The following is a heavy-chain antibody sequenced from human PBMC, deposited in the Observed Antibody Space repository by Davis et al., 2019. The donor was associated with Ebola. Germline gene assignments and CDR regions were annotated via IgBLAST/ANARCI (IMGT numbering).Heavy chain of an antibody. CDR2: ISAYNGNT. J-gene: IGHJ5*02. D-gene: IGHD6-13*01. V-gene: IGHV1-18*01. CDR1: GYTFTSYG. Sequence: ASVKVSCKASGYTFTSYGISWVRQAPGQGLEWMGWISAYNGNTNYAQKLQGRVTMTTDTSTSTAYMELRSLRSDDTAVYYCARMRRQQLESSWFDPWGQGTLVTVSS. CDR3: ARMRRQQLESSWFDP.